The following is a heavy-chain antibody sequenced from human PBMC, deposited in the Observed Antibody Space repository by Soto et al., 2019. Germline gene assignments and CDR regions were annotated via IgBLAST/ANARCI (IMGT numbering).Heavy chain of an antibody. D-gene: IGHD3-10*01. J-gene: IGHJ4*02. Sequence: EVQLLESGGGLVQPGGSLRLSCAASGFTFSSYAMSWVRQAPGKGLEWVSAISGSGGSTYYADSVKGRFTISRDNSKNTLYLQMNSLRAEDTAVYYCAKDIITMVRGVATCFDYWGQGTLVTVSS. V-gene: IGHV3-23*01. CDR2: ISGSGGST. CDR1: GFTFSSYA. CDR3: AKDIITMVRGVATCFDY.